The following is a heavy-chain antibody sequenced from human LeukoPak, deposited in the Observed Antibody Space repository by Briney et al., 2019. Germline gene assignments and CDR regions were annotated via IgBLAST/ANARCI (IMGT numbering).Heavy chain of an antibody. CDR1: GGSISSDY. D-gene: IGHD2-2*01. CDR2: IYTSGST. Sequence: KPSETLFLTCTVSGGSISSDYWSWSRQPAGKGLEWIGHIYTSGSTNYNPSLTGRVTMSLDTSKNQFSLKLTSVTAADTAVYYCARVGLSSRGYYYYMDVWGRGTTVTVSS. CDR3: ARVGLSSRGYYYYMDV. V-gene: IGHV4-4*07. J-gene: IGHJ6*03.